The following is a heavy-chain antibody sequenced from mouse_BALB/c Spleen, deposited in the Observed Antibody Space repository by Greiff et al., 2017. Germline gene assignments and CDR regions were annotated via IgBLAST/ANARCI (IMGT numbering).Heavy chain of an antibody. J-gene: IGHJ3*01. V-gene: IGHV5-17*02. CDR3: ARSRVDDGYYGGLFAY. CDR2: ISSGSSTI. D-gene: IGHD2-3*01. Sequence: EVQLVESGGGLVQPGGSRKLSCAASGFTFSSFGMHWVRQAPEKGLEWVAYISSGSSTIYYADTVKGRFTISRDNPKNTLFLQMTSLRSEDTAMYYCARSRVDDGYYGGLFAYGGRGTLGTGSA. CDR1: GFTFSSFG.